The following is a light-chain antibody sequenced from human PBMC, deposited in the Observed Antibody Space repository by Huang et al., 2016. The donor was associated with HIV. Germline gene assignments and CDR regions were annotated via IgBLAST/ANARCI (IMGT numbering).Light chain of an antibody. CDR1: HSLLNSPNSNNY. Sequence: DIVMTQSPDFFAVSLGGRATTCCTASHSLLNSPNSNNYLAWYQQNPGQPPNLLIYWASVRESGVPDRFIGSGSGTDFTLTITSLEAEDVAVYYCQQYFFSPMTFGPGTKVDI. J-gene: IGKJ3*01. CDR2: WAS. CDR3: QQYFFSPMT. V-gene: IGKV4-1*01.